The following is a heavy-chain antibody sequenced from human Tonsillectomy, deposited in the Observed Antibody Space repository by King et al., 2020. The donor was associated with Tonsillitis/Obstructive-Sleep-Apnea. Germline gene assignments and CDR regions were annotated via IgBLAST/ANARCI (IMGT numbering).Heavy chain of an antibody. CDR3: ARHSPPYGGYGLFDY. Sequence: QLKESGPGLVKPSETLSLNCTVSGGSNSSSSYYWGWIRQPPGKGLEWIGSIYYSGSTYYNPSLKSRVTISVDTSKNQFSLKLSSVTAADTAVYYCARHSPPYGGYGLFDYWGQGTLVTVSS. CDR2: IYYSGST. V-gene: IGHV4-39*01. CDR1: GGSNSSSSYY. D-gene: IGHD5-12*01. J-gene: IGHJ4*02.